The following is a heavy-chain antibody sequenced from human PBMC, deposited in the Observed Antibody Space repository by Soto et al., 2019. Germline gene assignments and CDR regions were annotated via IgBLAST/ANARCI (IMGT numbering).Heavy chain of an antibody. Sequence: QVQLVQSGAEVKKPGASVKVSCKASGYTFTSYGISWWRQAPGQGLEGRGWISAYNGNTNYAQKLQGRVTMTTDKSTSTAYMELRSLRSDDTAVYYCARSPGIIAARPAAGSYFDYWGQGTLVTVSS. CDR3: ARSPGIIAARPAAGSYFDY. CDR2: ISAYNGNT. V-gene: IGHV1-18*01. J-gene: IGHJ4*02. D-gene: IGHD6-6*01. CDR1: GYTFTSYG.